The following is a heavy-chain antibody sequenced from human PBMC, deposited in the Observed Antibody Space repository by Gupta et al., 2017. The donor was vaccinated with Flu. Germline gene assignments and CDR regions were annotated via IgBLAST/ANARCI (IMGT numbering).Heavy chain of an antibody. D-gene: IGHD1-26*01. CDR3: ARERDYDMGV. J-gene: IGHJ6*02. V-gene: IGHV1-8*01. Sequence: NWVRQATGQGLEWMGWMNPNSDNTGYAQKFQGRVTMTRNTSISTADMELSSLRSEDTAVYYCARERDYDMGVWGQGTTVTVSS. CDR2: MNPNSDNT.